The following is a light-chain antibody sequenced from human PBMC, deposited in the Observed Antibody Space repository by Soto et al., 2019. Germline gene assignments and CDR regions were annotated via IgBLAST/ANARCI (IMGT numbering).Light chain of an antibody. CDR2: AVS. J-gene: IGLJ2*01. V-gene: IGLV2-14*01. CDR3: CSYTSLSTVV. CDR1: SSDVGGYNH. Sequence: QSALTQPASVSGSPGQSITISCTGTSSDVGGYNHVSWYQHSPGKAPKLILFAVSDRPSGVSHRFSGSKSGNTASLTISGLQADDEAVYYCCSYTSLSTVVFGGGTQLTVL.